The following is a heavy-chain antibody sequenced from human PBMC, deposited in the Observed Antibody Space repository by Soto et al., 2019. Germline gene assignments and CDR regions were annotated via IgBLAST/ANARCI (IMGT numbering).Heavy chain of an antibody. J-gene: IGHJ5*02. Sequence: GGSLRLSCAASGFTFTSYAMHWVRQAPGKGLEWVAAISYHGRDEYYADSVKGRFSISRDNSKNTLNLQMNSLRAEDTAVYYCARGRFSTTLYAGFDPWGQGTRVTVSS. V-gene: IGHV3-30*04. CDR3: ARGRFSTTLYAGFDP. CDR2: ISYHGRDE. D-gene: IGHD2-2*01. CDR1: GFTFTSYA.